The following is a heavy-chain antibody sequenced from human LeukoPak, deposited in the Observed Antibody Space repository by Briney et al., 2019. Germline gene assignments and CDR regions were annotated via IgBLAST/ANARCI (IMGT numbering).Heavy chain of an antibody. CDR2: TFPGGSDT. V-gene: IGHV5-51*01. CDR3: VRHFHPAETTGGYFDL. J-gene: IGHJ2*01. CDR1: GYSFTTYW. D-gene: IGHD4-17*01. Sequence: GESLKISCKASGYSFTTYWIGWVRQMPGKGLKWMGITFPGGSDTKYSPPFQGLVPMSDDRSISTAYLQWNSLKASDTAMYYCVRHFHPAETTGGYFDLLGRGTLVTVSS.